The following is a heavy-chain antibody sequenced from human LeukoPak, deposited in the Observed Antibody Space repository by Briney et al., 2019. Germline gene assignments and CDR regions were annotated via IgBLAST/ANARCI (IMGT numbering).Heavy chain of an antibody. CDR2: VYYSGGS. J-gene: IGHJ4*02. D-gene: IGHD2-15*01. CDR3: ARSVGYCSGGRCYSYCFDY. Sequence: SETLSLTCIVSGDSLSSSRYYCGWIRQPPGKRLEWIGCVYYSGGSYYKPSLKSRFTISADTSRNQISLKLSSVTAADTAVYYCARSVGYCSGGRCYSYCFDYWGQGILVTVSS. CDR1: GDSLSSSRYY. V-gene: IGHV4-39*01.